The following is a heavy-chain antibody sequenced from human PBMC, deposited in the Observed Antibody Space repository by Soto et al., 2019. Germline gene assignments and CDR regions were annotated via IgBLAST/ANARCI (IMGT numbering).Heavy chain of an antibody. CDR2: IIPILGIA. D-gene: IGHD2-2*01. J-gene: IGHJ3*02. CDR1: GGTFSSYT. CDR3: ARLYCSSTSCYEGAFDI. Sequence: QVQLVQSGAEVKNPGSSVKVSCKASGGTFSSYTISWVRQAPGQGLEWMGRIIPILGIANYAQKFQGRVTITADKSTSTAYMELSSLRSEDTAVYYCARLYCSSTSCYEGAFDIWGQGTMVTVSS. V-gene: IGHV1-69*02.